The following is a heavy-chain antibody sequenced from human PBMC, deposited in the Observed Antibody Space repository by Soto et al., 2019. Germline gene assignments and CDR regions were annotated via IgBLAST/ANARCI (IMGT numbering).Heavy chain of an antibody. D-gene: IGHD3-22*01. CDR3: SWDNTAYYYLAY. Sequence: EVQLVESGGGLVEPGGSLRLSCAASGFTFKNAWMVWVRQAPGKGLEWVGRMKNQGSGWTTDYAAPVKGRFTISRDDSQNTLHLHMNSLKNEDTGVYYCSWDNTAYYYLAYWGQGTLVTVSS. V-gene: IGHV3-15*07. CDR2: MKNQGSGWTT. CDR1: GFTFKNAW. J-gene: IGHJ4*02.